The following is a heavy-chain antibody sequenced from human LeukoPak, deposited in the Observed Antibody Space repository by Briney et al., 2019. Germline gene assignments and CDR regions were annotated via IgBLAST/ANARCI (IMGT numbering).Heavy chain of an antibody. CDR3: AKWNGVVVAATPFDY. Sequence: GGSLRLSCAASGFTVSSNYMSWVRQAPGKGLEWVSVIYSGGSTYYADSVKGRFTISRDNSKNTLYLQMNSLRAEDTAVYYCAKWNGVVVAATPFDYWGQGTLVTVSS. CDR1: GFTVSSNY. D-gene: IGHD2-15*01. CDR2: IYSGGST. J-gene: IGHJ4*02. V-gene: IGHV3-53*01.